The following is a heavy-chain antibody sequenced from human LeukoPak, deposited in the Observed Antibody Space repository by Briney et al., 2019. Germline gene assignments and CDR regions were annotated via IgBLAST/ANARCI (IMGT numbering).Heavy chain of an antibody. CDR1: GGSFSGYY. J-gene: IGHJ6*02. CDR2: INHRGST. Sequence: SGTLSLTCAVYGGSFSGYYWSWIRQPPGKGLEWIGEINHRGSTNYNPSLKSRVTISVDTSKNQFSLKLSSVTAADTAVYYCAXXXXXXXXLFSHYYYYGMDVWGQGTTVTVSS. D-gene: IGHD3-22*01. V-gene: IGHV4-34*01. CDR3: AXXXXXXXXLFSHYYYYGMDV.